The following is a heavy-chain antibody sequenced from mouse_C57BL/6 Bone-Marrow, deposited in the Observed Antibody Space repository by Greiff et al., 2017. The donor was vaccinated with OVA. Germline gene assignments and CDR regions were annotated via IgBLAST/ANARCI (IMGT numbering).Heavy chain of an antibody. CDR2: IYPGNSDT. CDR3: TRKQGFAY. CDR1: GYTFTSYW. V-gene: IGHV1-5*01. Sequence: VQLQQSGTVLVRPGASVKMPCKTSGYTFTSYWMHWVKQRPGQGLEWIGAIYPGNSDTSYNQKFKGKATLTAVTSASTAYIELSSLTNEDSAVYYCTRKQGFAYWGQGTLVTVSA. J-gene: IGHJ3*01.